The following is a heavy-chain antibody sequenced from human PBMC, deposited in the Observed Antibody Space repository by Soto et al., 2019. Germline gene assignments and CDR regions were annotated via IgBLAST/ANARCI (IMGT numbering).Heavy chain of an antibody. V-gene: IGHV5-51*01. J-gene: IGHJ4*02. CDR3: ARRHIASKYCGGDCYFDY. Sequence: GGSLKTSCQGSGYGFNNYWIGWVRQLPGKGLEWMGIIHPGDSETRYSPSFQGQVTISVDKSITTAYLQWDSLEASDTAIYYCARRHIASKYCGGDCYFDYWGQGTLVTVSS. CDR1: GYGFNNYW. CDR2: IHPGDSET. D-gene: IGHD2-21*02.